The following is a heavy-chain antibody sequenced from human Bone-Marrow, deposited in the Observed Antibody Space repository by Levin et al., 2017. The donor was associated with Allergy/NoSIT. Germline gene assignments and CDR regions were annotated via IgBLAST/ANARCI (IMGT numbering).Heavy chain of an antibody. CDR2: INHSGST. V-gene: IGHV4-34*01. D-gene: IGHD6-6*01. Sequence: SETLSLTCAVYGGSFSGYYWSWIRQPPGKGLEWIGEINHSGSTNYNPSLKSRVTISVDTSKNQFSLKLSSVTAADTAVYYCASLRYSSSSDWFDPWGQGTLVTVSS. J-gene: IGHJ5*02. CDR1: GGSFSGYY. CDR3: ASLRYSSSSDWFDP.